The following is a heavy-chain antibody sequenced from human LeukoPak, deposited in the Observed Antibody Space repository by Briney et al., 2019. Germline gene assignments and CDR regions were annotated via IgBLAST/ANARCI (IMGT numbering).Heavy chain of an antibody. J-gene: IGHJ4*02. CDR2: FDPEDDAR. CDR1: GYTLSELS. V-gene: IGHV1-24*01. CDR3: AKDYRPGQWLVGGYYFDY. D-gene: IGHD6-19*01. Sequence: ASVKVSCKVSGYTLSELSMHWVRQAPGKGLEWMGSFDPEDDARIYAQKFEGRVTMTEDTSTDTAYMELSSLRSEDTAVYYCAKDYRPGQWLVGGYYFDYWGQGTLVTVSS.